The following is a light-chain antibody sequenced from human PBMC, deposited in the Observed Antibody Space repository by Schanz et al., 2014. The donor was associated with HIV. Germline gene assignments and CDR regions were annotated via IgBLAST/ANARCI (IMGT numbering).Light chain of an antibody. V-gene: IGLV2-14*02. J-gene: IGLJ3*02. CDR2: EDT. Sequence: QSALTQPASVSGSPGQSITISCTGTSSDVGSYNLVSWYQQHPGKAPKLIIFEDTKRPSGISNRFSGSKSGNTASLTISGLQAEDEADFYCSSYTTSRTWVFGGGTKLTVL. CDR3: SSYTTSRTWV. CDR1: SSDVGSYNL.